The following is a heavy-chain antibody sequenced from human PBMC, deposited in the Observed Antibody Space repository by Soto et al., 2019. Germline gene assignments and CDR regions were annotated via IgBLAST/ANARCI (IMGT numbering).Heavy chain of an antibody. CDR2: ISAYNGNT. Sequence: QVQLVQSGAEVKKPGASVKVSCKASGYTFTSSGISWVRQAPGQGLEWMGWISAYNGNTNYAQKLQGRVTMTTDTSTSTDYMELRSLRADDTAVYYCARDLFVSWGGLGAAGAWFDPWGPGTLVTVSS. D-gene: IGHD3-16*01. CDR1: GYTFTSSG. J-gene: IGHJ5*02. CDR3: ARDLFVSWGGLGAAGAWFDP. V-gene: IGHV1-18*01.